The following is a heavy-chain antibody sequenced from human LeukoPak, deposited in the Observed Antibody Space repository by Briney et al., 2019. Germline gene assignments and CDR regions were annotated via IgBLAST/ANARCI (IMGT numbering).Heavy chain of an antibody. D-gene: IGHD4-17*01. V-gene: IGHV3-66*01. CDR3: ARGDYGD. J-gene: IGHJ4*01. CDR2: IYSGGST. Sequence: PGGSLRPSCAASGFTFSSYSMNWVRQAPGKGLEWVSVIYSGGSTYYADSVKGRFTISRDNSKNTLYLQMNSLRAEDTAVYYCARGDYGDWGKGTLVTVSS. CDR1: GFTFSSYS.